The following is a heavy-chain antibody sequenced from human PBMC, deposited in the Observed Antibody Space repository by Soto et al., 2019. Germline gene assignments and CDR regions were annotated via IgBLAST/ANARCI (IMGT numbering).Heavy chain of an antibody. J-gene: IGHJ6*02. CDR1: GGSFSGYY. V-gene: IGHV4-34*01. Sequence: SETLSLTCAVYGGSFSGYYWSWIRQPPGKGLEWIGEINHSGSTNYNPSLKSRVTISVDTSKNQFSLKLSSVTAADTAVYYCARRGYCSSTSCYVRYYYYYYGMDVWGQGTTVTVSS. CDR3: ARRGYCSSTSCYVRYYYYYYGMDV. D-gene: IGHD2-2*01. CDR2: INHSGST.